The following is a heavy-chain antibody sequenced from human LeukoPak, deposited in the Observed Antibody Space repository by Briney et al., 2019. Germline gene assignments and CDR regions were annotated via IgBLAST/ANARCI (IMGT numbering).Heavy chain of an antibody. CDR1: GFTFSSYG. J-gene: IGHJ4*02. CDR2: IRYDGSNK. Sequence: GGSLRLSCAASGFTFSSYGMHWVRQAPGKGLEWVAFIRYDGSNKYYADSVKGRFTISRDNSKNTLYLQMNSLRAEDTAVYYCAKDGGGIAGSFDYWGQGTLVTVSS. V-gene: IGHV3-30*02. CDR3: AKDGGGIAGSFDY. D-gene: IGHD1-20*01.